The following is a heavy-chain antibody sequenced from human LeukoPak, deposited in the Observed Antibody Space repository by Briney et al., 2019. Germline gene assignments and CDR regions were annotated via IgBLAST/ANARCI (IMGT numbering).Heavy chain of an antibody. D-gene: IGHD3-22*01. V-gene: IGHV3-30*04. CDR1: GFTFSSHA. J-gene: IGHJ4*02. CDR2: ISDDGSNK. Sequence: GRSLRLSCAASGFTFSSHAMHWVRQAPGKGLEWVAIISDDGSNKYYADSVKGRVTISRDNSKSTVFLQMNSLRPEDTAVYYCGRDVFITIIVVINWGQGTLVTVSS. CDR3: GRDVFITIIVVIN.